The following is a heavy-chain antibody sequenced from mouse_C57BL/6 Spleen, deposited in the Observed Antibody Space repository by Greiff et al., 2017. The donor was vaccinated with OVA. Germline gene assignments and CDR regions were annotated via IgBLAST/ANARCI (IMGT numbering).Heavy chain of an antibody. CDR2: ISDGGSYT. J-gene: IGHJ2*01. CDR1: GFTFSSYA. CDR3: ARGGFDYYGSSYHYFDY. D-gene: IGHD1-1*01. Sequence: EVKVVESGGGLVKPGGSLKLSCAASGFTFSSYAMSWVRQTPEKRLEWVATISDGGSYTYYPDNVKGRFTISRDNAKNNLYLQMSHLKSEDTAMYYCARGGFDYYGSSYHYFDYWGQGTTITVSS. V-gene: IGHV5-4*03.